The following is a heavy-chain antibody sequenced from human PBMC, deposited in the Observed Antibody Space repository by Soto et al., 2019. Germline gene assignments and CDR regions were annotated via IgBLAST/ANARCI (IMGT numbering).Heavy chain of an antibody. CDR1: GGSISTGDYY. Sequence: QVQLQESGPGLVKPSQTLSLTCTVSGGSISTGDYYWSWIRQPPGKGLESIGYIYYSGSTYYNPSLKSRVTISLDTSKNQFSLKLSSVTAADTAVYYCARVGGSNLSFDYWGQGTLVTVSS. CDR3: ARVGGSNLSFDY. V-gene: IGHV4-30-4*01. CDR2: IYYSGST. D-gene: IGHD1-26*01. J-gene: IGHJ4*02.